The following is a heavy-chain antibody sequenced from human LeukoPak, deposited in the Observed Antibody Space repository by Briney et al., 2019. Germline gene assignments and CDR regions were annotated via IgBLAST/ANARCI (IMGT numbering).Heavy chain of an antibody. V-gene: IGHV3-7*01. D-gene: IGHD1-26*01. CDR1: GFTFSNYW. J-gene: IGHJ4*02. CDR2: IKHDGSEP. Sequence: GGSLRLSCAASGFTFSNYWMTWVRQAPGKGLEWVANIKHDGSEPYYVDSVKGRFTISRDNAKNSLYLEMNSLRAEDTAVYYCARDQVVGDTRGSNFDYWGQGTLVTVSS. CDR3: ARDQVVGDTRGSNFDY.